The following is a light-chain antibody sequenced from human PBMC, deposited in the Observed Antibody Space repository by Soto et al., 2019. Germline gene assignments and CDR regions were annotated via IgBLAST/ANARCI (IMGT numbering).Light chain of an antibody. CDR3: QQYNSYPRT. Sequence: DIQMTQSPSTLSASVGDRVTITCRASQSISSWLAWYQQKPGKAPKLLIYKASSLESGVPSRFSGSGSGTEFTLTISSLQPDDLATYYCQQYNSYPRTFDQGTKGDIK. CDR1: QSISSW. CDR2: KAS. J-gene: IGKJ1*01. V-gene: IGKV1-5*03.